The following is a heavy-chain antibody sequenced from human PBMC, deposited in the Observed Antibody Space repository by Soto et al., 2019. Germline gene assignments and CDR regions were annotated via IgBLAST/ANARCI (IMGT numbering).Heavy chain of an antibody. CDR3: ARGFIEARRAGYYGMDV. D-gene: IGHD6-6*01. CDR2: IYPGDSDT. V-gene: IGHV5-51*01. Sequence: RGESLKISCKGSGYSFTSYWIGWVRQMPGKGLEWMGIIYPGDSDTRYSPSFQGQVTISADKSISTAYLQWSSLKASDTAMYYCARGFIEARRAGYYGMDVWGQGTTVTVSS. J-gene: IGHJ6*02. CDR1: GYSFTSYW.